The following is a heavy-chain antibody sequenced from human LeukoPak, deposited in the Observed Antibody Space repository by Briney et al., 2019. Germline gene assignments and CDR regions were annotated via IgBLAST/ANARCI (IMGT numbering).Heavy chain of an antibody. V-gene: IGHV4-39*01. CDR2: IYYSGST. Sequence: PSETLSLTCSVSGGSIRSNSYYWGWVRQPPGKGLEWIGSIYYSGSTYYNPSLKSRVTIPVDTSKNQFSLKLSPVTAADTAVYYCAGHIQIGLRVSRLGWFDPWGQGTLVTVSS. CDR1: GGSIRSNSYY. D-gene: IGHD2-21*02. J-gene: IGHJ5*02. CDR3: AGHIQIGLRVSRLGWFDP.